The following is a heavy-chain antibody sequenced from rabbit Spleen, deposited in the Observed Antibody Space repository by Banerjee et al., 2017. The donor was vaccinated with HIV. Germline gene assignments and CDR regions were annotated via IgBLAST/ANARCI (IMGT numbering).Heavy chain of an antibody. J-gene: IGHJ4*01. V-gene: IGHV1S45*01. CDR3: ARDLTGVIGWNFGW. CDR1: GFSFSSGYD. Sequence: QEQLVESGGGLVQPGASLTLICTASGFSFSSGYDMSWVRQAPGKGLEWIGFIDPVFGITYYASWAKGRFTVSKTSSTTVTLQVTSLTAADTATYFCARDLTGVIGWNFGWWGPGTLVTVS. CDR2: IDPVFGIT. D-gene: IGHD1-1*01.